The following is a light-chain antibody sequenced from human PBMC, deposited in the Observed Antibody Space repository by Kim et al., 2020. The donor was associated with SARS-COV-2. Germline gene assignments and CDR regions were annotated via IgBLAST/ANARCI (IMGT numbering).Light chain of an antibody. Sequence: SPGERATLSCRVSQSVSTAYLVWYQQKVGQAPRLLLYATSSRANGVPDRFSGSGSETEFSLTISGLEPEDFAVYYCQQCQTTPLTFGGGTKVDIK. J-gene: IGKJ4*01. CDR2: ATS. V-gene: IGKV3-20*01. CDR3: QQCQTTPLT. CDR1: QSVSTAY.